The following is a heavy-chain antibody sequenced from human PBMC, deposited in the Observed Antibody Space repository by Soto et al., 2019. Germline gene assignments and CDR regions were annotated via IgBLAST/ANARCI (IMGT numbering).Heavy chain of an antibody. Sequence: QVQLQQWGAGLLKPSETLSLTCAVYGGSFSGYYWSWIRQPPGKGLEWIGEINHSGSTNYNPSLKSRVTISVDTSKNQFSLKLSSVTAADTAVYYCASPGYYDSSVYPEAFDIWGQGTMVTVSS. J-gene: IGHJ3*02. V-gene: IGHV4-34*01. D-gene: IGHD3-22*01. CDR2: INHSGST. CDR1: GGSFSGYY. CDR3: ASPGYYDSSVYPEAFDI.